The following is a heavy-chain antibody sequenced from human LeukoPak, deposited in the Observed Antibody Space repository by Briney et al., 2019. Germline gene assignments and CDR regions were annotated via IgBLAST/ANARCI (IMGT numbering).Heavy chain of an antibody. J-gene: IGHJ4*02. D-gene: IGHD3-10*01. CDR2: IKQDGSEK. Sequence: GGSLRLSCAASGFTFSSYGMHWVRQAPGKGLEWVANIKQDGSEKYYVDSVKGRFTISRDNSMNSLYLQMSSLRAEDTAVYYCARDDYYGWGSYDYWGQGTLVTVSS. CDR3: ARDDYYGWGSYDY. V-gene: IGHV3-7*04. CDR1: GFTFSSYG.